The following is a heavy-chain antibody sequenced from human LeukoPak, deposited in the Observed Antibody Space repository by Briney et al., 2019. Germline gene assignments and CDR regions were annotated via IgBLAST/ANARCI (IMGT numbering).Heavy chain of an antibody. D-gene: IGHD3-22*01. V-gene: IGHV5-51*01. Sequence: GESLKISCKGSGYSFTSYWIGWVRQMPGKGLEWMGIIYPGDSDTRYSPSFQGQVTISADKSISTAYLQWSSLKASDTAMYYCARSRNSVYDSSGYSDCWGQGTLVTVSS. CDR3: ARSRNSVYDSSGYSDC. J-gene: IGHJ4*02. CDR2: IYPGDSDT. CDR1: GYSFTSYW.